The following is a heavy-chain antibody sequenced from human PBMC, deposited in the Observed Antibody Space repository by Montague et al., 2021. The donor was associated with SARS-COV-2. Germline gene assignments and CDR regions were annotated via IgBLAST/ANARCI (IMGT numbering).Heavy chain of an antibody. D-gene: IGHD3-22*01. Sequence: SETLSLTCTISGGSITGYFWTWIRQSPGKGLEWLGHMLHSGSTHYNPSLQSRVTMSIDMSESQFSLHLRSVTAADTGVYFCARVTLSSRWYYLDYWGQGTLVTVSS. CDR1: GGSITGYF. CDR2: MLHSGST. V-gene: IGHV4-59*12. J-gene: IGHJ4*02. CDR3: ARVTLSSRWYYLDY.